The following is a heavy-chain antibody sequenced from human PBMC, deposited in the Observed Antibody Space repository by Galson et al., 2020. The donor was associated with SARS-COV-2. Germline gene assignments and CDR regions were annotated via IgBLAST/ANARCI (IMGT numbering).Heavy chain of an antibody. CDR3: ARGYSSSWYFG. D-gene: IGHD6-13*01. CDR2: IYHSGST. J-gene: IGHJ4*02. Sequence: SETLSLTCAVSGYSISSGYYWGWIRQPQGKGLEWIGSIYHSGSTYYNPSLTSRVTISVDTSKNQFSLKLSSVTAADTAVYYCARGYSSSWYFGWGQGTLVTVSS. V-gene: IGHV4-38-2*01. CDR1: GYSISSGYY.